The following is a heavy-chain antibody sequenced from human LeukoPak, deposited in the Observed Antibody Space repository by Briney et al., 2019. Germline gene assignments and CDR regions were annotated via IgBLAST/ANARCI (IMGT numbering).Heavy chain of an antibody. V-gene: IGHV2-5*01. Sequence: SGPTLVNPTQTLTLTCTFSGFSLSTSGVGVGWIRQPPGKALEWLALIYWNDDKRISPSLRSRLTITKDTSKNQVVLTMTNMDPVDTATYYCAHPLEEQWLVAFDYWGQGALVTVSS. CDR1: GFSLSTSGVG. J-gene: IGHJ4*02. D-gene: IGHD6-19*01. CDR3: AHPLEEQWLVAFDY. CDR2: IYWNDDK.